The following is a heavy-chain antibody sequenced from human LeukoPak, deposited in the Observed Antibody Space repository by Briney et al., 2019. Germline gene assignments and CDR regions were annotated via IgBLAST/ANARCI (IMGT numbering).Heavy chain of an antibody. D-gene: IGHD2-2*01. J-gene: IGHJ4*02. CDR1: GYTFTSYG. V-gene: IGHV1-18*01. CDR2: ISAYNGNT. CDR3: ARVGTIVVVPAAKSLDY. Sequence: GASVKVSCKASGYTFTSYGISWVRQAPGQGLEWMGWISAYNGNTNYAQKPQGRVTMTTDTSTSTAYMELRSLRSDDTAVYYCARVGTIVVVPAAKSLDYWGQGTLVTVSS.